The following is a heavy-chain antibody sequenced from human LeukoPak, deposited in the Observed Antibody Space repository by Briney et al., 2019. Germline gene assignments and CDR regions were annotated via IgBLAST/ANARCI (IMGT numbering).Heavy chain of an antibody. CDR3: ARDRVEDTVMVTVPDY. CDR2: ISTSSSYI. D-gene: IGHD5-18*01. CDR1: GFTFSNYN. Sequence: GGSLRLSCAASGFTFSNYNMNWVRQAPGKGLEWVSSISTSSSYIYYADSVKGRFTISRDNAKKSLYLQMNSLRAEDTAVYYCARDRVEDTVMVTVPDYWGQGTLVTVSS. V-gene: IGHV3-21*04. J-gene: IGHJ4*02.